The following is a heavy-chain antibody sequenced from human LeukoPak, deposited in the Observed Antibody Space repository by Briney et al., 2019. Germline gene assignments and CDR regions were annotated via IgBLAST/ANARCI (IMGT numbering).Heavy chain of an antibody. Sequence: SVKVSCKASGGTFSSYAISWVRQAPGQGLEWMGGIIPIFGTANYAQKFQGRVTITTDESTSTAYMELGSLRSEDTAVYYCARGYSYGPVGYYYYYMDVWGKGTTVTVSS. V-gene: IGHV1-69*05. CDR2: IIPIFGTA. J-gene: IGHJ6*03. CDR3: ARGYSYGPVGYYYYYMDV. D-gene: IGHD5-18*01. CDR1: GGTFSSYA.